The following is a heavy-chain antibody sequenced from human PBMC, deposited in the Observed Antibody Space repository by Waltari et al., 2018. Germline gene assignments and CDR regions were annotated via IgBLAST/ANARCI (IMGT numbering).Heavy chain of an antibody. CDR2: ISSSSSYI. V-gene: IGHV3-21*01. J-gene: IGHJ4*02. CDR1: GFTFSSYS. CDR3: ARVGGPEGYYFDY. Sequence: EVQLVESGGGLVKPGGSLRLSCAASGFTFSSYSMNWVRQAPGKGLEWVSSISSSSSYICYADSVKGRFTISRDNAKNSLYLQMNSLRAEDTAVYYCARVGGPEGYYFDYWGQGTLVTVSS. D-gene: IGHD2-15*01.